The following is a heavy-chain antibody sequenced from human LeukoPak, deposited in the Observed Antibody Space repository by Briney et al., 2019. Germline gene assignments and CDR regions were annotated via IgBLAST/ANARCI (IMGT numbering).Heavy chain of an antibody. CDR2: INPSGGST. CDR1: GYTFTSYY. V-gene: IGHV1-46*01. D-gene: IGHD3-10*01. Sequence: GASVKVSCKASGYTFTSYYMRWVRQAPGQGLEWMGIINPSGGSTSYAQKFQGRVTMTRDMSTSTVYMELSSLRSEDTAVYYCARDHWSHYYGSGGENYFDPWGQGTLVTVSS. J-gene: IGHJ5*02. CDR3: ARDHWSHYYGSGGENYFDP.